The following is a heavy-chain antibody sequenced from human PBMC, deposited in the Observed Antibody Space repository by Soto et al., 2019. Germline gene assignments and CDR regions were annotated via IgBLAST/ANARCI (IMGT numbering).Heavy chain of an antibody. D-gene: IGHD3-10*01. Sequence: QVQLVQSGAEVKKPGASVKVSCKASGYTFTNYDINWVRQATGQGLEWVGWMTPISGDTGYAQNFQGRVTMTRDTPRSTAYLELSSLTSGDTAVYYCASNLYNTGSVEHWGQGTRVTVPS. V-gene: IGHV1-8*02. CDR3: ASNLYNTGSVEH. J-gene: IGHJ4*02. CDR2: MTPISGDT. CDR1: GYTFTNYD.